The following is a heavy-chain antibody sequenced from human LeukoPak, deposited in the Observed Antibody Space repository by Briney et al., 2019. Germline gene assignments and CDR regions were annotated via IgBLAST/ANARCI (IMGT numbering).Heavy chain of an antibody. J-gene: IGHJ4*02. CDR2: INHSGST. Sequence: SETLSLTCAVYGGSFSGYYWSWIRQPPGKGLGWIGEINHSGSTNYNPSLKSRVTISVDTSKNQFSLKLSSVTAADTAVYYCARVATTKWFGAGSLSGAVRSQVIPDYWGQGTLVTVSS. CDR3: ARVATTKWFGAGSLSGAVRSQVIPDY. CDR1: GGSFSGYY. V-gene: IGHV4-34*01. D-gene: IGHD3-10*01.